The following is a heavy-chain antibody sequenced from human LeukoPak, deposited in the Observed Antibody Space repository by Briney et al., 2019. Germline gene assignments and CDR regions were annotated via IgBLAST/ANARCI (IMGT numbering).Heavy chain of an antibody. CDR2: ISGTGKTI. J-gene: IGHJ4*02. V-gene: IGHV3-48*03. D-gene: IGHD6-19*01. Sequence: GGSLRLSCATSGFTLSNYEINWVRQAPGKGLEWISYISGTGKTIYYAASVQGRFTISRDNAKNAVYLQMNSLRDDDTAVYYCARVRSGWYYFDYWGLGTLVTVSS. CDR3: ARVRSGWYYFDY. CDR1: GFTLSNYE.